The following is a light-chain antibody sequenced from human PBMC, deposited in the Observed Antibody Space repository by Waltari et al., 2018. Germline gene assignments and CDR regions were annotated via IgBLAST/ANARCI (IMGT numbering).Light chain of an antibody. J-gene: IGKJ3*01. Sequence: QLTQSPYSLSASVGERITVPCRASQSIDTYLSWYQQRAGEAPKLRIHSAYNLQSGVPSRFSGSRSGTEFNLTISSMHPEDSATYYCQQTYSVPRGGFTFGPGTKVEIK. CDR1: QSIDTY. V-gene: IGKV1-39*01. CDR2: SAY. CDR3: QQTYSVPRGGFT.